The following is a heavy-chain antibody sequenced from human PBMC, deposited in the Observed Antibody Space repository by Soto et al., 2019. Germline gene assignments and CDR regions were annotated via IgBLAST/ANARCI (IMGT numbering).Heavy chain of an antibody. CDR1: GYTFTSYG. D-gene: IGHD3-3*01. CDR2: ISAYNGNT. Sequence: ASVKVSCKASGYTFTSYGISWVRQAPGQGLEWMGWISAYNGNTNYAQKLQGRVTMTTDTSTSTAYMELRSLRSDDTAVYYCARDHPPYFSGRPFYYYYGMDVCGQGTTVTVSS. CDR3: ARDHPPYFSGRPFYYYYGMDV. V-gene: IGHV1-18*01. J-gene: IGHJ6*02.